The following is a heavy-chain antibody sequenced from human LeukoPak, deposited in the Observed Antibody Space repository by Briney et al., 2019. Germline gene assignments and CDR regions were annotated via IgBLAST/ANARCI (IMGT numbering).Heavy chain of an antibody. J-gene: IGHJ6*02. CDR3: AFPPSGSYYYYGMDV. V-gene: IGHV3-23*01. CDR1: GFTFSSYA. D-gene: IGHD6-19*01. Sequence: GVSLRLSCAASGFTFSSYAMSWVRQAPGKGLEWVSAISGSGGSTYYADSVKGRFTISRDNSKNTLYLQMNSLRAEDTAVYYCAFPPSGSYYYYGMDVWGQGTTVTVSS. CDR2: ISGSGGST.